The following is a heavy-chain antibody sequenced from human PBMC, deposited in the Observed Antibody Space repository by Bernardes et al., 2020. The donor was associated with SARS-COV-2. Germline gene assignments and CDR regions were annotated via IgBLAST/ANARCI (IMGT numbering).Heavy chain of an antibody. V-gene: IGHV1-2*02. D-gene: IGHD2-2*01. CDR1: GYTFTGYY. CDR2: ITPNSGGT. Sequence: ASVKVSCKASGYTFTGYYMHWVRQAPGQGLEWMGWITPNSGGTNYAQKFQGRVTMTRDTSISTAYMELSRLRSDDTAVYYCARAPQLRRYFDYWGQGTLVTVSS. J-gene: IGHJ4*02. CDR3: ARAPQLRRYFDY.